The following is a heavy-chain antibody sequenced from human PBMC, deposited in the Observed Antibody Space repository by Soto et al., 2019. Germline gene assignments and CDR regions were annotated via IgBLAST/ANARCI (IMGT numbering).Heavy chain of an antibody. CDR3: ARGTGIAAAGTIYYGMDV. J-gene: IGHJ6*02. Sequence: PSETLSLTCAVYGGSFIGYYCIFIGHPPCKWLEWIGEINHSGSTNYNPSLKSRVTISVDTSKNQFSLKLSSVTAADTAVYYCARGTGIAAAGTIYYGMDVWGQGTTVTVSS. CDR2: INHSGST. D-gene: IGHD6-13*01. V-gene: IGHV4-34*01. CDR1: GGSFIGYY.